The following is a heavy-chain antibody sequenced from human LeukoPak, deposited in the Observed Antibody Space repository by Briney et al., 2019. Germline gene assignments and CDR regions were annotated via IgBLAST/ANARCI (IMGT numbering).Heavy chain of an antibody. CDR1: GFTFDDYA. J-gene: IGHJ6*02. CDR2: ISWNSGSI. V-gene: IGHV3-9*01. Sequence: GGSLRLSCAASGFTFDDYAMHWVRQAPGKGLEWVSGISWNSGSIGYADSVKGRFTISRDNAKNSLYLQMNSLRAEDTALYYCAKVPSKYSRDLYGMDVWGQGTTVTVSS. D-gene: IGHD6-6*01. CDR3: AKVPSKYSRDLYGMDV.